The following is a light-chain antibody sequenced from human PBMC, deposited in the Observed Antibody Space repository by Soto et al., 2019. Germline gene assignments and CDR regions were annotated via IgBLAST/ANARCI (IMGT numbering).Light chain of an antibody. Sequence: DIVLTQSPGTLSLSPGERATLSCRASQSVRSRYLAWYQQKAGQAPRLLIYDASRRATGIPDRFSGSGSGTDVTLAISRLEPEDFAVYYCQQDCCSVTFGGGPKVEIK. CDR3: QQDCCSVT. CDR2: DAS. CDR1: QSVRSRY. V-gene: IGKV3-20*01. J-gene: IGKJ4*01.